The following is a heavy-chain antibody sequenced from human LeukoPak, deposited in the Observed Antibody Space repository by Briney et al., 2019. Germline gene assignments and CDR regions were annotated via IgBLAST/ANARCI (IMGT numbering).Heavy chain of an antibody. CDR2: IHSADSNT. V-gene: IGHV5-51*01. J-gene: IGHJ4*02. CDR3: AGARHGDYRWDY. CDR1: GYSFTNYW. D-gene: IGHD4-17*01. Sequence: GESLKISCKDSGYSFTNYWIGWVRQMPGKGLEWMGIIHSADSNTKYSPSFQGQVTISADKTISTAYLQWSGLKASDTAMYYCAGARHGDYRWDYWGQGTLVTVSS.